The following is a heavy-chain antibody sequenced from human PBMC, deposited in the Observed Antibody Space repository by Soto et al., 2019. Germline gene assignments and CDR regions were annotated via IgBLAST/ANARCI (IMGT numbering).Heavy chain of an antibody. D-gene: IGHD3-10*01. CDR3: AKDPLPAYGSGSYYDY. J-gene: IGHJ4*02. V-gene: IGHV3-30*18. CDR1: GFTFSSYG. Sequence: LSLTCAASGFTFSSYGMHWVRQAPGKGLEWVAVISYDGSNKYYADSVKGRFTISRDNSKNTLYLQMNSLRAEDTAVYYCAKDPLPAYGSGSYYDYWGQGTLVTVSS. CDR2: ISYDGSNK.